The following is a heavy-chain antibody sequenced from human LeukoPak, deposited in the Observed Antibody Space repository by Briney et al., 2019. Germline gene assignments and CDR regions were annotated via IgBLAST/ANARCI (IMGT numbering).Heavy chain of an antibody. Sequence: PSETLSLTCAVYGGSFSGYYWSWIRQPPGKGLEWIGEINHSGSTNYNPSLKSRVTISVDTSKNQFSLKLSSVTAADTAVYYCASALKYWGQGTLVTVSS. CDR1: GGSFSGYY. D-gene: IGHD2-8*01. CDR3: ASALKY. J-gene: IGHJ4*02. V-gene: IGHV4-34*01. CDR2: INHSGST.